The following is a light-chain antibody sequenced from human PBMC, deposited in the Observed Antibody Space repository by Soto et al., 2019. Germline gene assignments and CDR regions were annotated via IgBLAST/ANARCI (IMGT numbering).Light chain of an antibody. CDR1: SSNIGSNT. Sequence: QSVLTQPPSASGTPGQRVTISCSGSSSNIGSNTVNWYQQLPGTAPKLVIYSNNQRPSGVPDRFSGSKSGTSASLAISGLQSEDEADYYCEAWDDSLNGYVVLGEGTKLTVL. J-gene: IGLJ2*01. CDR3: EAWDDSLNGYVV. V-gene: IGLV1-44*01. CDR2: SNN.